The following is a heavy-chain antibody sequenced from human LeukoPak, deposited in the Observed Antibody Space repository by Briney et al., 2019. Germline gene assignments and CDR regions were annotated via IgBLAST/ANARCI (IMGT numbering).Heavy chain of an antibody. CDR2: ISSSGSTI. CDR1: GFTFSDYY. CDR3: ARTFIQASIAARDY. D-gene: IGHD6-6*01. V-gene: IGHV3-11*04. J-gene: IGHJ4*02. Sequence: TPGGSLRLSCAASGFTFSDYYMSWIRQAPGKGLEWVSYISSSGSTIYYADSVKGRFTISRDNAKNSLYLQMNSLRAEDTAVYYCARTFIQASIAARDYWGQGTLVTISS.